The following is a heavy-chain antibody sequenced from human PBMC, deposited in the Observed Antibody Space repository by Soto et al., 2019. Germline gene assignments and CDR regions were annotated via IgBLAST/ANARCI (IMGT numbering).Heavy chain of an antibody. Sequence: GGSLRLSFVASGFTFSTYAMSWVRQAPVEGLEWVSGISGSGMNTYYADSVKGRFTISRDNSKKTLYLQMNRLRAEDTDVYYCAPDRSWYYPWNWFEPWGQLTLVTVCS. CDR2: ISGSGMNT. J-gene: IGHJ5*02. CDR1: GFTFSTYA. V-gene: IGHV3-23*01. CDR3: APDRSWYYPWNWFEP. D-gene: IGHD6-13*01.